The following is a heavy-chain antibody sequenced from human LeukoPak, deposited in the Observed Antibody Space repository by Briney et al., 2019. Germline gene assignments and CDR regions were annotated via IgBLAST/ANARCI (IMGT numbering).Heavy chain of an antibody. D-gene: IGHD3-22*01. CDR3: ARLLEYYYESSGYMHY. CDR1: GFTFSSYW. J-gene: IGHJ4*02. CDR2: IKQDGSEK. Sequence: GGSLRLSCAASGFTFSSYWMSWVRQAPGKGLEWVANIKQDGSEKYYVDSVKGRFTISRDSAENSLYLQMNSLRAEDTAVYYCARLLEYYYESSGYMHYWGQGTLVTVSS. V-gene: IGHV3-7*01.